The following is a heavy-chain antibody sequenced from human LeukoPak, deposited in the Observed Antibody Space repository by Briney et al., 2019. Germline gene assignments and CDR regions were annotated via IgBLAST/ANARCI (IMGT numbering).Heavy chain of an antibody. V-gene: IGHV4-39*01. J-gene: IGHJ4*02. CDR1: GGSISSSSYY. Sequence: SETLSLTCTVSGGSISSSSYYWGWIRQPPGKGLEWIGSIYYSGSTYYNPSLKSRATISVDTSKNQFSLKLSSVTAADTAVYYCARESGFEGKLDLDYWGQGTLVTVSS. CDR3: ARESGFEGKLDLDY. CDR2: IYYSGST. D-gene: IGHD1-1*01.